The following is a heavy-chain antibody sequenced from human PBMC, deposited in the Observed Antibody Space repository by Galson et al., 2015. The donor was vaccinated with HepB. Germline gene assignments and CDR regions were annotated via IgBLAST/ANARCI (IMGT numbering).Heavy chain of an antibody. V-gene: IGHV3-11*06. CDR1: GFTFSDYY. D-gene: IGHD6-19*01. J-gene: IGHJ6*02. CDR3: ARAVAGMSSYYYYGMDV. CDR2: ISSSSSYT. Sequence: SLRLSCAASGFTFSDYYMSWIRQAPGKGLEWVSYISSSSSYTNYADSVKGRFTISRDNAKNSLYLQMNSLRAEDTAVYYCARAVAGMSSYYYYGMDVWGQGTTVTVSS.